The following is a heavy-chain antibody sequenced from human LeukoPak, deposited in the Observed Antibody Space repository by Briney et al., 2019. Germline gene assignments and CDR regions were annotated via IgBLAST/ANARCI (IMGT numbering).Heavy chain of an antibody. V-gene: IGHV1-8*01. CDR2: MNPNSGNT. CDR1: GYTFTSYD. J-gene: IGHJ6*02. CDR3: ARVSFYCTNGVCYSYYYYYYGMDV. D-gene: IGHD2-8*01. Sequence: ASVKVSCKASGYTFTSYDINWVRQATGQGLEWMGWMNPNSGNTGYAQKFQGRVTMTRNTSISTAYMELSSLRSEDTAVYYCARVSFYCTNGVCYSYYYYYYGMDVWGQGTTVTVSS.